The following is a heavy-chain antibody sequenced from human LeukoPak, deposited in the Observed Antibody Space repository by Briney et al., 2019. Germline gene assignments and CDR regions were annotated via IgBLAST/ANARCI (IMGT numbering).Heavy chain of an antibody. Sequence: ASVKVSCKASRYTFTGYYMHWVRQAPGQGLEWMGWINPNSGGTNYAQKFQGRVTMTRDTSISTAYMELSRLRSDDTAVYYCARGTSVKRGPIDYWGQGTLVTVSS. CDR2: INPNSGGT. V-gene: IGHV1-2*02. J-gene: IGHJ4*02. CDR1: RYTFTGYY. CDR3: ARGTSVKRGPIDY. D-gene: IGHD3-10*01.